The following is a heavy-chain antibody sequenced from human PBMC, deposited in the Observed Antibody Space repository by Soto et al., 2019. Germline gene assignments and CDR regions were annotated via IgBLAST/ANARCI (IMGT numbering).Heavy chain of an antibody. D-gene: IGHD3-22*01. Sequence: ASVKVSCKASGYTFTNYGISWVRQAPGQGLEWMGWINVYNGNTKYAQKVQGRVTMTTATSTNTVFLELRSLKSDDTAIYYCARDRLRGYDSSGFYSWGQGTMVTVS. CDR3: ARDRLRGYDSSGFYS. V-gene: IGHV1-18*01. CDR2: INVYNGNT. J-gene: IGHJ4*02. CDR1: GYTFTNYG.